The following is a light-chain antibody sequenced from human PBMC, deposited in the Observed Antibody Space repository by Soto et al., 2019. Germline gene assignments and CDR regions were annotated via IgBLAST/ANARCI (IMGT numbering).Light chain of an antibody. CDR1: QSIYINS. V-gene: IGKV3-20*01. J-gene: IGKJ1*01. CDR2: AAT. CDR3: QQYGSSPGT. Sequence: EVVLTQSPATLSVSPGDRATLSCRASQSIYINSLAWYQHKRGQAPRLLIYAATVRATAVPDRFSGSGSGTDFALTISRVEPEDFAIYFCQQYGSSPGTFGQGTKVDIK.